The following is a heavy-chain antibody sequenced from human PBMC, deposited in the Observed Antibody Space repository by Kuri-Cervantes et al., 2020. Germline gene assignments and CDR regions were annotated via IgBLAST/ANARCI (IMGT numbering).Heavy chain of an antibody. Sequence: ESLKISCTVSDGSISSSSYYWGWIRQPPGKGLEWIGSIYHSGSTYYNPSLKSRVTISVDTSKNQFSLKLSSVTAADTAVYYCARAPFDWRFDYWGQGTLVTVSS. J-gene: IGHJ4*02. D-gene: IGHD3-9*01. V-gene: IGHV4-39*07. CDR2: IYHSGST. CDR1: DGSISSSSYY. CDR3: ARAPFDWRFDY.